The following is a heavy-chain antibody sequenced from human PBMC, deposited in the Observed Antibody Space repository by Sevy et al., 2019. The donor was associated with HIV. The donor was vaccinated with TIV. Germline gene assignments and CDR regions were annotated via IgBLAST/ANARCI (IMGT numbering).Heavy chain of an antibody. CDR3: ARLYGPRYSDYWNAYWT. J-gene: IGHJ4*02. Sequence: KQSQTLSLTCTVSGGSLTNSHYYWGWIRQPPGKGLEWIGSVYYSGSTYYNPSFRSRVTLSVDTSKNQFSLNLNSVTAADTAMYYCARLYGPRYSDYWNAYWTGGQGTLVTVSS. D-gene: IGHD3-3*01. CDR1: GGSLTNSHYY. CDR2: VYYSGST. V-gene: IGHV4-39*01.